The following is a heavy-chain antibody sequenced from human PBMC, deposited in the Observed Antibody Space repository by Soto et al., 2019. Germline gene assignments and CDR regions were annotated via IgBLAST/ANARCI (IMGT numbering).Heavy chain of an antibody. CDR2: INHSGST. D-gene: IGHD3-10*01. CDR3: ARQVLLWFGSGHYYYYYGMDV. J-gene: IGHJ6*02. Sequence: KTSETLSLTCAVYGGSFSGYYWSWIRQPPGKGLEWIGEINHSGSTNYNPSLKSRVTISVDTSKNQFSLKLSSVTAADTAVYYCARQVLLWFGSGHYYYYYGMDVWGQGTTVTVSS. V-gene: IGHV4-34*01. CDR1: GGSFSGYY.